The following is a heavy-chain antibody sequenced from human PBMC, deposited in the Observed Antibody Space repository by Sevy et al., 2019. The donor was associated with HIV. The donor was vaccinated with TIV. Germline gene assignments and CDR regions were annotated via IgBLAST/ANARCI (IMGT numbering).Heavy chain of an antibody. CDR1: GGSVSSGSYY. J-gene: IGHJ6*02. Sequence: SETLSLTCTVSGGSVSSGSYYWSWIRQPPGKGLEWIGYIYYSGSTNYNPSLKSRVTISVDTSKNQFSLKLSSVTAADTAVYYCARVPHGRLRVDFWSGYSYYYGMDVWGQGTTVTVSS. D-gene: IGHD3-3*01. V-gene: IGHV4-61*01. CDR2: IYYSGST. CDR3: ARVPHGRLRVDFWSGYSYYYGMDV.